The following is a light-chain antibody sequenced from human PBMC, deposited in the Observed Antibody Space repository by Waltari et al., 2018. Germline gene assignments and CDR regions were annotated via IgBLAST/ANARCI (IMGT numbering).Light chain of an antibody. Sequence: DIQMTQSPSSLSASVGDRVTITCRTSQNIYNYLNWYRHKPGKAPELLSYSASSLQRVVPSRFCGSGSGTDFSLTVSGLQPEAFATYYCQQSYSAPATFGQGTKVDFK. CDR2: SAS. CDR1: QNIYNY. CDR3: QQSYSAPAT. J-gene: IGKJ1*01. V-gene: IGKV1-39*01.